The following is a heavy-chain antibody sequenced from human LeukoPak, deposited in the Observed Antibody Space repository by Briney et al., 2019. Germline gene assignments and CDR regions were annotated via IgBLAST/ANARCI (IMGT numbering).Heavy chain of an antibody. J-gene: IGHJ4*02. CDR3: ARERSSTTYFDY. D-gene: IGHD2-2*01. Sequence: SQTLSLTCTVSGGSISSGSYYWSWIRQPAGKGLEWIGRIYTSGSTNYNTSLKSRVTISVDTSKNQFSLKLSSVTAADTAVYYCARERSSTTYFDYWGQGTLVTVSS. CDR1: GGSISSGSYY. CDR2: IYTSGST. V-gene: IGHV4-61*02.